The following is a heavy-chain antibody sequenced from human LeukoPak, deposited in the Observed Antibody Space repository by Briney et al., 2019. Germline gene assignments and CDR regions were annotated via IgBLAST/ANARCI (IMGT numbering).Heavy chain of an antibody. J-gene: IGHJ4*02. CDR1: GYSISSGYY. D-gene: IGHD4-11*01. CDR2: IYHSGST. Sequence: PSETLSLTCAVSGYSISSGYYWGWIRQPPGKGLERIGSIYHSGSTYYNPSLKSRVTISVDTSKNQFSLKLSSVTAADTAVYYCARTPYSNYGDYWGQGTLVTVSS. V-gene: IGHV4-38-2*01. CDR3: ARTPYSNYGDY.